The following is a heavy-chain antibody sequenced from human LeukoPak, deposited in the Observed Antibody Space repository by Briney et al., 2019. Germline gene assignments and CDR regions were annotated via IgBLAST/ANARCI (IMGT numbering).Heavy chain of an antibody. J-gene: IGHJ4*02. CDR1: GFTFSSYG. CDR2: IWYDGSNK. V-gene: IGHV3-33*01. D-gene: IGHD1-26*01. Sequence: GGSLRLSCAASGFTFSSYGMHWVRQAPGKGLEWVAVIWYDGSNKYYADSVKGRFTISRDNSKNTLFLQMNSLRAKDTAVYYCARDVQVEATFPGDYWGQRTLVTVSS. CDR3: ARDVQVEATFPGDY.